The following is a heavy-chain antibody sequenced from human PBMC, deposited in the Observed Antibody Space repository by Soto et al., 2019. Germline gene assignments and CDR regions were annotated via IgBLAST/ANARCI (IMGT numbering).Heavy chain of an antibody. CDR2: IKQDGSED. V-gene: IGHV3-7*03. CDR3: ARRGVVTEAPKGMDV. Sequence: GGSLRLSCAGSGFTFNKYWMSWVRQAPGRGLEWVANIKQDGSEDYYVDSVKGRFTISRDNAKDSLYLQMNSLRAEETAVYFCARRGVVTEAPKGMDVWGQGTTVNVSS. J-gene: IGHJ6*02. D-gene: IGHD3-16*01. CDR1: GFTFNKYW.